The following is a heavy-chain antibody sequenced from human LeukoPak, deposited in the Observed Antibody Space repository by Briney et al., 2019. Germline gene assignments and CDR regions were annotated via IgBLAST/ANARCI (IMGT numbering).Heavy chain of an antibody. Sequence: ASVKVSCKVSGYTLTELSIHWVRQAPGKGLEWMGGVNPEDGETIYAQKFQGRVTMTEDTPIDTTYMEVSSLRSEDTAVYYCATVGPYGDYLHFDYWGQGTLVTVSS. D-gene: IGHD4-17*01. V-gene: IGHV1-24*01. CDR1: GYTLTELS. CDR3: ATVGPYGDYLHFDY. J-gene: IGHJ4*02. CDR2: VNPEDGET.